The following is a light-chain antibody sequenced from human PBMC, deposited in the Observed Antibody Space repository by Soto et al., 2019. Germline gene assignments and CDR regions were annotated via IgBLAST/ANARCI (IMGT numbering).Light chain of an antibody. J-gene: IGLJ2*01. Sequence: QSVLTQSPSASGTPGQRVTISCSGSSSNIGSNTVNWYQLLPGTAPKLLIYSNNQRPSGVPDRFSGSKSGTSASLAISGLQSEDEADYYCEAWDDSLDGVVFGGGTKLTVL. V-gene: IGLV1-44*01. CDR3: EAWDDSLDGVV. CDR1: SSNIGSNT. CDR2: SNN.